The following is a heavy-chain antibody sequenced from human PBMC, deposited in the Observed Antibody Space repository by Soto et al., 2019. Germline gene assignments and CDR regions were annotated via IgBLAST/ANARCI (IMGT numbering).Heavy chain of an antibody. CDR2: IYHSGST. J-gene: IGHJ5*02. CDR3: AVGIAAAGTRWFDP. Sequence: SETLSLTCAVSGGSISSGGYSWSWIRQPPGKGLEWIGYIYHSGSTYYNPSLKSRVTISVGRSKNQFSLKLSSVTAADTAVYYCAVGIAAAGTRWFDPWGQGTLVTVSS. D-gene: IGHD6-13*01. V-gene: IGHV4-30-2*01. CDR1: GGSISSGGYS.